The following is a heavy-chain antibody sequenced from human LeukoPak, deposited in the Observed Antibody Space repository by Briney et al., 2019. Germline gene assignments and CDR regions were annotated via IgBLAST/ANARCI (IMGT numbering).Heavy chain of an antibody. Sequence: SQTLSLTCTVSGGSISSGSYYWSWIRQPAGKGLERIGRIYTSGSTNYNPSLKSRVTISVDTSKNQFSLKLSSVTAADTAVYYCARAGYGDSDFDYWGQGTLVTVSS. CDR2: IYTSGST. CDR1: GGSISSGSYY. CDR3: ARAGYGDSDFDY. J-gene: IGHJ4*02. D-gene: IGHD4-17*01. V-gene: IGHV4-61*02.